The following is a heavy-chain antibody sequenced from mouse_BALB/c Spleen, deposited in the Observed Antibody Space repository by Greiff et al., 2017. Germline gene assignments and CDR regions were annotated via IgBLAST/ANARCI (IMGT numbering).Heavy chain of an antibody. V-gene: IGHV1-26*01. CDR2: INPYNGAT. CDR3: ARVGGNEPYYYAMDY. D-gene: IGHD2-1*01. Sequence: EVQLQQSGPELVKPGASVKISCKASGYSFTGYYMHWVKQSHVKSLEWIGRINPYNGATSYNQNFKDKASLTVDKSSSTAYMELHSLTSEDSAVYYCARVGGNEPYYYAMDYWGQGTSVTVSS. CDR1: GYSFTGYY. J-gene: IGHJ4*01.